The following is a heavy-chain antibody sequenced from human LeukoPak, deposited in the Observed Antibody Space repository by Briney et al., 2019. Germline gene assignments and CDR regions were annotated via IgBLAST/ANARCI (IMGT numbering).Heavy chain of an antibody. CDR3: AKDLGIAVAGGLYFDY. D-gene: IGHD6-19*01. CDR1: GFTFSSYS. CDR2: ISSSSSYI. Sequence: GGSLRLSCAASGFTFSSYSMNWVRQAPGKGLEWVSSISSSSSYIYYADSVKGRFTISRDNAKNSLYLQMNSLRAEDTAVYYCAKDLGIAVAGGLYFDYWGQGTLVTVSS. V-gene: IGHV3-21*01. J-gene: IGHJ4*02.